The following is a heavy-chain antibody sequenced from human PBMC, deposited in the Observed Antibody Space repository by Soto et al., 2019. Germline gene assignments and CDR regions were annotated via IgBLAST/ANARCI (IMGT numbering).Heavy chain of an antibody. CDR1: GFPFSCCA. CDR3: AKNRGPASYNTWSFDV. V-gene: IGHV3-23*01. Sequence: EMQVLESVGGLVQPGGSLRLSGVASGFPFSCCAMSWFRQAPGRGLEWVSTIHGGGDYTHYTDSLRGRFTIPRDNSRNTVFLQMTSLPVGDTAMSYCAKNRGPASYNTWSFDVWGRGTPVTVSS. D-gene: IGHD1-26*01. J-gene: IGHJ2*01. CDR2: IHGGGDYT.